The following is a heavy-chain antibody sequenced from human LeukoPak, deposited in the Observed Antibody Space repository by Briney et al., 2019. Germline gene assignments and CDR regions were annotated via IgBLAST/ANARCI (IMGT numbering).Heavy chain of an antibody. V-gene: IGHV4-59*01. CDR2: IHYSGST. Sequence: SETLSLTCTVSGGSISSYYWTWIRQPPGKGLDWIGYIHYSGSTNYNPSLKSRVTISVDTSKNQFSLKLSSVTAADTAVYYCARIFWGTYIDYWGQGTLVTVSS. J-gene: IGHJ4*02. D-gene: IGHD3-16*01. CDR1: GGSISSYY. CDR3: ARIFWGTYIDY.